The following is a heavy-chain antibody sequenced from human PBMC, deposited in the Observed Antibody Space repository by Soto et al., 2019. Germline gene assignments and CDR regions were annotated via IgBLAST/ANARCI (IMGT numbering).Heavy chain of an antibody. CDR2: IYYSGST. CDR1: GGSISSGGYY. V-gene: IGHV4-31*03. Sequence: SETLSLTCTVSGGSISSGGYYWSWIRQHPGKGLEWIGYIYYSGSTYYNPSLKSRVTISVDTSKNQFSLKLSSVTAADTAVYYCARAPLNIAAAGTGPDYWGQGTLVTVSS. J-gene: IGHJ4*02. D-gene: IGHD6-13*01. CDR3: ARAPLNIAAAGTGPDY.